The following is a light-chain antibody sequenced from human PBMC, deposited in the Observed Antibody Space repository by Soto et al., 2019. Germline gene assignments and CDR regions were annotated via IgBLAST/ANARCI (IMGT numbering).Light chain of an antibody. CDR3: TSWTTSTTMI. J-gene: IGLJ2*01. Sequence: QSVLTQPASVSGSPGQSITISCTGTSSDIVAYNFVSWYQQHPGKAPKLMLYDVNIRTSGVSNRFSGSKSGNTASLTISGLQAEDVADYYCTSWTTSTTMIFGGGTKLTVL. V-gene: IGLV2-14*03. CDR2: DVN. CDR1: SSDIVAYNF.